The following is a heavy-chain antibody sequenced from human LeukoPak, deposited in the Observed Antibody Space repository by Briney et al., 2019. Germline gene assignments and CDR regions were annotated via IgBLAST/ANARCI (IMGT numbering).Heavy chain of an antibody. CDR3: AAISYGSGSYYPDP. D-gene: IGHD3-10*01. CDR1: GGSISSSSYY. V-gene: IGHV4-39*01. CDR2: IYYSGST. Sequence: PSETLSLTCTVSGGSISSSSYYWGWIRQPPGKGLEWIGSIYYSGSTYYNPSLKSRVTISVDTSKNQFSLKLSSVTVADTAVYYCAAISYGSGSYYPDPWGQGTLVTVSS. J-gene: IGHJ5*02.